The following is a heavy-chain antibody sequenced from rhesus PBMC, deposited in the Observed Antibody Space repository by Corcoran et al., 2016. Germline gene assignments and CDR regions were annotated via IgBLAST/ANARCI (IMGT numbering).Heavy chain of an antibody. CDR2: IYGSGGGT. D-gene: IGHD2-27*01. J-gene: IGHJ5-1*01. CDR1: GGSISDDYY. CDR3: ARDWEHRGGIHV. V-gene: IGHV4-106*01. Sequence: QVQLQESGPGLVKPSETLSLTCAVSGGSISDDYYWSWIRQPPGQGLEWIGYIYGSGGGTTYNPSLKNRVTISIDTSKNRFSLELSSVTAADTAVYYCARDWEHRGGIHVWGPGVLVTVSS.